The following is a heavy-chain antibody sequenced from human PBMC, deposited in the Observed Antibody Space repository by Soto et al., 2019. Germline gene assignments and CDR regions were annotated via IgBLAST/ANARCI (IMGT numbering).Heavy chain of an antibody. CDR1: GFTFSSYA. V-gene: IGHV3-23*01. J-gene: IGHJ4*02. Sequence: EVQLLESGGGLVQPGGSLRLSCAASGFTFSSYAISWVRQAPGKGLEWVSSLSGSSTYYADSVKGRFTISRETSQNTLYLQINSLRAEDTAIYYCAKGLYYDTLTGYYPFDYWGQGTLVTVSS. CDR3: AKGLYYDTLTGYYPFDY. D-gene: IGHD3-9*01. CDR2: LSGSST.